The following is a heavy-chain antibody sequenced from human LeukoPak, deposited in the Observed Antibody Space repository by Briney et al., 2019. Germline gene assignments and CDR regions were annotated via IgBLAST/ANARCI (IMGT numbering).Heavy chain of an antibody. J-gene: IGHJ5*02. CDR1: GFTFSSYW. Sequence: GGSLRLSCAASGFTFSSYWMSWVRQAPGKGLEWVANIKQDGSEKYYVGSVKGRFTISRDNAKNSLYLQMNSLRAEDTAVYYCAKDRYYYGSGSYPSYLDPWGQGTLVTVSS. D-gene: IGHD3-10*01. V-gene: IGHV3-7*01. CDR3: AKDRYYYGSGSYPSYLDP. CDR2: IKQDGSEK.